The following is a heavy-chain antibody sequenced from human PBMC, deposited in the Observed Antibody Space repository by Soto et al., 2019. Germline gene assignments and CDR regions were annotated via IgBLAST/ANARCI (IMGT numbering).Heavy chain of an antibody. CDR2: IYYSGSA. V-gene: IGHV4-61*01. CDR1: GGSVSSGSYY. J-gene: IGHJ4*02. CDR3: ARDDGY. Sequence: SETLSLTCTVSGGSVSSGSYYWSWIRQPPVKGLEWIGYIYYSGSANYNPSLKSRVTISVDTSKNQFSLKLSSVTAADTAVYYCARDDGYWGQGTLVTVS.